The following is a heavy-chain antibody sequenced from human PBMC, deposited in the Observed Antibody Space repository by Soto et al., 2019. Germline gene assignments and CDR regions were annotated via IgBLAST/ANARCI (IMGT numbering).Heavy chain of an antibody. V-gene: IGHV1-69*13. J-gene: IGHJ4*02. D-gene: IGHD3-9*01. CDR2: IIPIFGTA. Sequence: GASVKVSCKASGGTFSSYAISWVRQAPGQGLEWMGGIIPIFGTANYAQKFQGRVTITADESTSTAYMELSSLRSEDTAVYYCARIAAYDILTGYYAYWGQGTLVTVSS. CDR1: GGTFSSYA. CDR3: ARIAAYDILTGYYAY.